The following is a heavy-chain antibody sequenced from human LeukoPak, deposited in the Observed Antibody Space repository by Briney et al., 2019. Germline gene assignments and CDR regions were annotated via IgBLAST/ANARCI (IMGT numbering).Heavy chain of an antibody. D-gene: IGHD2-2*01. Sequence: PGGSLRLSCAASGFTFSSYAMHWVRQAPGKGLEYVSAISRNGGSTYYANSVKGRFTISRDNSKNTLYLQMGSLRAEDMAVYYCARGGGDCSSTSCYLEYWGQGTLVTVSS. CDR1: GFTFSSYA. J-gene: IGHJ4*02. CDR3: ARGGGDCSSTSCYLEY. V-gene: IGHV3-64*01. CDR2: ISRNGGST.